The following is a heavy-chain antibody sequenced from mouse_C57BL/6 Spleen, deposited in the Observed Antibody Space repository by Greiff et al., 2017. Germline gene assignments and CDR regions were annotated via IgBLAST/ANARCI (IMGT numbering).Heavy chain of an antibody. Sequence: QVQLQQSGAELVRPGSSVKLSCKASGYTFTSYWMHWVKQRPIQGLEWIGNIDPSDSETQYNQKFKDKATLTVDKSSSTAYMQLSSLTSEDSAVYNSASRTTVAYYFDYWGQGTTLTVSS. CDR3: ASRTTVAYYFDY. D-gene: IGHD1-1*01. CDR2: IDPSDSET. J-gene: IGHJ2*01. V-gene: IGHV1-52*01. CDR1: GYTFTSYW.